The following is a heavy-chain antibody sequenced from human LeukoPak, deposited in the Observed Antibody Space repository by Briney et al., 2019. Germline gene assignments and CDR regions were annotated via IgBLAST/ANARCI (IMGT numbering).Heavy chain of an antibody. Sequence: GGSLRLSCTASGFTFGDYAMSWFRQAPGKGLEWVGFIRSKAYGGTTEYAASVKGRFTISRDDSKSIAYLQMNSLKTEDTAVYYCTREDRWEKFDPWGQGTLVTVSS. D-gene: IGHD1-26*01. CDR2: IRSKAYGGTT. V-gene: IGHV3-49*03. J-gene: IGHJ5*02. CDR3: TREDRWEKFDP. CDR1: GFTFGDYA.